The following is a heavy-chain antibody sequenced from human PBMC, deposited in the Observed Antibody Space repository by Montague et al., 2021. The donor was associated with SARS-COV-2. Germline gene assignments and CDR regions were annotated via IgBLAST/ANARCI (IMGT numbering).Heavy chain of an antibody. D-gene: IGHD5-24*01. CDR1: GASISSSRYY. J-gene: IGHJ3*02. V-gene: IGHV4-39*02. CDR2: NFYSGTS. Sequence: SETLSLTCTVSGASISSSRYYWGWKRQPPGKDLVWIGQNFYSGTSYYDPYIKSRLTIYADTYKNQFSLQLTSVTAADTSEYYGARGAVPWERATIHAFDIWGQGTTVTVSS. CDR3: ARGAVPWERATIHAFDI.